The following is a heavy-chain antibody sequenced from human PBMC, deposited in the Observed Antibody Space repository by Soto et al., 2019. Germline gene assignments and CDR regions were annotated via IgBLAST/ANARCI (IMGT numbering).Heavy chain of an antibody. J-gene: IGHJ4*02. D-gene: IGHD6-19*01. CDR3: ARGRVEDSSGWATYFDY. Sequence: EVQLVESGGGLVQPGGSLRLSCAASGFTFSGYSMFCVRPAPGKGLEYVSAINTNGVNTFYAKSVKGRFTISRDNSKNTMYLQMGSLTAEHIAVYYCARGRVEDSSGWATYFDYWGQGTLVTVSS. V-gene: IGHV3-64*01. CDR1: GFTFSGYS. CDR2: INTNGVNT.